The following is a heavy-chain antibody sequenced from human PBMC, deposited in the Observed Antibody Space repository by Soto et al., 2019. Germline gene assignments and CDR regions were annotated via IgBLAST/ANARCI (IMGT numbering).Heavy chain of an antibody. CDR2: INRGNGNT. Sequence: GASVKVSCKASGYTFSNFAMQWVRQAPGQRLEWMGWINRGNGNTEYSQKFQGRVTITRDTSASSVYMELSSLTSEDTAVYYCARGNHFDYWGQGTLVTVSS. D-gene: IGHD1-1*01. V-gene: IGHV1-3*01. CDR3: ARGNHFDY. CDR1: GYTFSNFA. J-gene: IGHJ4*02.